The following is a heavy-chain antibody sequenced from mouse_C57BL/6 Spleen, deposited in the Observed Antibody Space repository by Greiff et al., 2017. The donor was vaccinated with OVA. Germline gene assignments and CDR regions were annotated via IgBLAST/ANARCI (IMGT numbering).Heavy chain of an antibody. D-gene: IGHD1-1*01. CDR1: GYSFTDYN. CDR2: INPNYGTT. CDR3: ARTTTVVATQYFDY. J-gene: IGHJ2*01. Sequence: QVVESGPELVKPGASVKISCKASGYSFTDYNMNWVKQSNGKSLEWIGVINPNYGTTSYNQKFKGKATLTVDQSSSTAYMQLNSLTSEDSAVYYCARTTTVVATQYFDYWGQGTTLTVSS. V-gene: IGHV1-39*01.